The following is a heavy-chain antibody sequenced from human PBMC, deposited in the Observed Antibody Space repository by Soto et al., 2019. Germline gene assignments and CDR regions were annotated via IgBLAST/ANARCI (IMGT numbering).Heavy chain of an antibody. J-gene: IGHJ4*02. CDR3: ARRGIHYKYFDY. CDR2: IYYSGST. Sequence: PPGKGLEWSGNIYYSGSTNYNPSLKSRVTISVDTSKNQFSLKLSSVTAADTAVYFCARRGIHYKYFDYWGQGTLVTVSS. D-gene: IGHD1-1*01. V-gene: IGHV4-59*08.